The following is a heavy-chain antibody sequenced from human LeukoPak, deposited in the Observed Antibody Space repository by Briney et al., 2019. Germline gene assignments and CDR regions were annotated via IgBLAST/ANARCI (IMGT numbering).Heavy chain of an antibody. CDR2: INWDGSDI. CDR1: GFIFSNYY. CDR3: GRGKSPAAVDD. V-gene: IGHV3-74*01. D-gene: IGHD2-2*01. Sequence: GGSLRLSCAASGFIFSNYYMHWVRQPPGKGLVWVSHINWDGSDINYADSVKGRFTISRDNAKNTLYLQMNSLRVEDTALYYCGRGKSPAAVDDWGQGTLVTVPS. J-gene: IGHJ4*02.